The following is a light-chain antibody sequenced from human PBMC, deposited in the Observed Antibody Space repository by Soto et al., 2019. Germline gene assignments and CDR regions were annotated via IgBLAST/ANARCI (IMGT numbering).Light chain of an antibody. Sequence: DVQMTQSPSSLSASVGDRVTITCRARHSVSSYLNGDQQKPGKAPKVLLYAASSLHSGVPSRVSWSGSGTDFTLTISSLQPDDFATYYCQQSYSTPWTFGQGTKVDI. CDR2: AAS. CDR3: QQSYSTPWT. CDR1: HSVSSY. J-gene: IGKJ1*01. V-gene: IGKV1-39*01.